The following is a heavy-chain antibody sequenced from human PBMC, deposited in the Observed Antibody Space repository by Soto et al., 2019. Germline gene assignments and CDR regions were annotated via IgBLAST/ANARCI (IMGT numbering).Heavy chain of an antibody. CDR3: ARSGDNYNLLDY. J-gene: IGHJ4*02. V-gene: IGHV3-11*06. CDR1: GFTFSDYY. CDR2: SSDSGTFT. D-gene: IGHD1-1*01. Sequence: QVHLVESGGGLVKPGGSLRLSCAASGFTFSDYYMSWIRQAPGKGLEWLSYSSDSGTFTRYADSVKGRFSISRDNAKNSLYLQINSLRGEDTAIYYCARSGDNYNLLDYWGQGTRVTVSS.